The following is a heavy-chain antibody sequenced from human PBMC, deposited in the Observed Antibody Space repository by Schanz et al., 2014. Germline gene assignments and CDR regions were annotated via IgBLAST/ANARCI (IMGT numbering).Heavy chain of an antibody. J-gene: IGHJ6*02. CDR3: VRDAGWAFGDYHGMDV. V-gene: IGHV1-18*01. D-gene: IGHD3-10*01. Sequence: QVQLVQSAPEVKKPGASVKVSCKASGYSFTTYGLNWVRQAPGQGPEWMGWISVYHGHTNYAEKVHGRVTMTTDTSTSTAYMELRSLISDDTAVYYCVRDAGWAFGDYHGMDVWGQGTSXTVSS. CDR2: ISVYHGHT. CDR1: GYSFTTYG.